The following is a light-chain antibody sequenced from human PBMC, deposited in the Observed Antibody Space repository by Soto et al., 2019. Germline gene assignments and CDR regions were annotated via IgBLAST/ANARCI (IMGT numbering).Light chain of an antibody. CDR3: SAYTARSTLV. J-gene: IGLJ3*02. CDR2: EVS. Sequence: QSALTQPPSASGSPGQSVTISCTGTSSDVGGYNYVSWYQQHPGKPPQLVIYEVSERPSGVPGRFSGSKSGSTASLTVSGLQAEDEADYYCSAYTARSTLVFGGGTKLTVL. V-gene: IGLV2-8*01. CDR1: SSDVGGYNY.